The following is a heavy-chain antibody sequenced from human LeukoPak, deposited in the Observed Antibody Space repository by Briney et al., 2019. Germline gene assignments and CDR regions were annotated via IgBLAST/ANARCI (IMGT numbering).Heavy chain of an antibody. D-gene: IGHD3-10*01. J-gene: IGHJ4*02. CDR3: ARDLPVRGVVD. CDR1: GGTFSSYA. Sequence: SVKVSCKASGGTFSSYAISWVRQAPGQGLEWMGRIIPILGIANYAQKLQGRVTITADKSTSTAYMELSSLRSEDTGVYYCARDLPVRGVVDWGQGTLVTVSS. V-gene: IGHV1-69*04. CDR2: IIPILGIA.